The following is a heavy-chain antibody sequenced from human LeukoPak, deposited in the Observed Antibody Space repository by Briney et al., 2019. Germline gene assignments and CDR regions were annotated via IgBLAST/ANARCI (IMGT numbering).Heavy chain of an antibody. CDR3: DKCIKDWLVKGGWCFDY. D-gene: IGHD2-8*01. CDR2: INTKADET. CDR1: GFTFSNYC. Sequence: GGSLRLSCAASGFTFSNYCMSWVRQAPGKGLEWVSTINTKADETHYADSVKGRFTISRDNSKNTLYLQMNSLRADDTAVYYCDKCIKDWLVKGGWCFDYWGPRTMVTVS. J-gene: IGHJ4*02. V-gene: IGHV3-23*01.